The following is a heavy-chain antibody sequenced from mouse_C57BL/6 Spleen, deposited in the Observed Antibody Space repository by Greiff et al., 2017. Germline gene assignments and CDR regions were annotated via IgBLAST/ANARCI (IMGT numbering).Heavy chain of an antibody. CDR3: ARERGTGPFAY. J-gene: IGHJ3*01. V-gene: IGHV3-6*01. Sequence: DVQLQESGPGLVKPSQSLSLTCSVTGYSITSGYYWNWIRQFPGNKLEWMGYISYDGSNNYNPSLKNRISITRDTSKNQFFLKLNSVTTEDTATYYCARERGTGPFAYWGQGTLVTVSA. CDR2: ISYDGSN. CDR1: GYSITSGYY. D-gene: IGHD4-1*01.